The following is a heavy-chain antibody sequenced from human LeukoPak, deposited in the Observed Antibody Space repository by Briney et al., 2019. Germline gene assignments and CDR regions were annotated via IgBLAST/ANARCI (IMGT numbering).Heavy chain of an antibody. CDR1: GGSISTYY. CDR3: ARGRPILAEDFDY. D-gene: IGHD3-3*01. V-gene: IGHV4-4*07. Sequence: PSETLSLTCTVSGGSISTYYWTWIRQPAGKGLEWIGRVYSSGSANYNPSLKSRVSMSVDTSKNQVSLKLSSVTAADTAVNYCARGRPILAEDFDYWGQGTLVTVSS. CDR2: VYSSGSA. J-gene: IGHJ4*02.